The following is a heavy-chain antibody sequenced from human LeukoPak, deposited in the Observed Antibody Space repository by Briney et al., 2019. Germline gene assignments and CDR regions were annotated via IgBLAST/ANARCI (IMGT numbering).Heavy chain of an antibody. Sequence: PGGSLRLSCAASGFTFSSYGMHWVRQAPGKGLEWVAFIRYDGSNRHYADSVKGRFTISRDNSKNTLYLQMNSLRAEDTAVYYCAKSRHMVRGVTPFDYWGQGTLVTVSS. CDR3: AKSRHMVRGVTPFDY. V-gene: IGHV3-30*02. D-gene: IGHD3-10*01. CDR1: GFTFSSYG. J-gene: IGHJ4*02. CDR2: IRYDGSNR.